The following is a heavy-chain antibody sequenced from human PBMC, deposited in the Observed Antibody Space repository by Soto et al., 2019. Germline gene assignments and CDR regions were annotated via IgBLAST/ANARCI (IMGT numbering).Heavy chain of an antibody. CDR3: ARNYDFWSGYSIMDV. J-gene: IGHJ6*02. CDR1: GFTFSSYA. D-gene: IGHD3-3*01. Sequence: GGSLRLSCAASGFTFSSYAMSWVRQAPGKGLEWVSSITASGSGTYYADSVKGRFTISRDNSKNTLYLQMNSLRAEDTAVYYCARNYDFWSGYSIMDVWGQGTTVTVSS. CDR2: ITASGSGT. V-gene: IGHV3-23*01.